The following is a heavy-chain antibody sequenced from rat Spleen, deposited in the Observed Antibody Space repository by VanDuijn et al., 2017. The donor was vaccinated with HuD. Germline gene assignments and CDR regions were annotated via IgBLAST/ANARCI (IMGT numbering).Heavy chain of an antibody. CDR1: GFSLTSYN. V-gene: IGHV2-63*01. Sequence: QVQLKESGPGLVQPSQTLSLTCTVSGFSLTSYNVHWVRQPPGKGLEWLGRMRFNGDPSYSSPLKSRLSISSDTSKNQVFLKMHSLQPDDTGTYYCSRYNSGFDYWGQGVMVTVSS. CDR2: MRFNGDP. D-gene: IGHD4-3*01. CDR3: SRYNSGFDY. J-gene: IGHJ2*01.